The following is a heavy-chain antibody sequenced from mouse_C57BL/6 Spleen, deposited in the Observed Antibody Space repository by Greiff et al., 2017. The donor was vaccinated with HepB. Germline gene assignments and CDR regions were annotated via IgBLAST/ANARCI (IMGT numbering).Heavy chain of an antibody. CDR2: IDPETGVT. D-gene: IGHD1-1*01. Sequence: VQLQQSGAELVRPGASVTLSCKASGYTFTDYEMHWVKQTPVHGLEWIGAIDPETGVTAYNQKFKGKAILTADKSSSTAYMELRSLTSEDSAVYYCITTVYYFDYWGQGTTLTVSS. CDR3: ITTVYYFDY. V-gene: IGHV1-15*01. J-gene: IGHJ2*01. CDR1: GYTFTDYE.